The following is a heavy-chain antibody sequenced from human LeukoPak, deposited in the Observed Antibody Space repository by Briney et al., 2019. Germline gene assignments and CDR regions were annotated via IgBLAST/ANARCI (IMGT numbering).Heavy chain of an antibody. V-gene: IGHV2-5*02. Sequence: SGPTLLKPTQTLTLTCSFSGFSLNISGVTVGWIRQPPGKALEWLALIYWDDDKRYRPSLKSRLSITKDTSKNQVVLTMTNMDPVDTATYYCSHRHGVSFGGEYCSSMSYDFDSWGQGTLVTVSS. CDR1: GFSLNISGVT. D-gene: IGHD2/OR15-2a*01. CDR2: IYWDDDK. CDR3: SHRHGVSFGGEYCSSMSYDFDS. J-gene: IGHJ4*02.